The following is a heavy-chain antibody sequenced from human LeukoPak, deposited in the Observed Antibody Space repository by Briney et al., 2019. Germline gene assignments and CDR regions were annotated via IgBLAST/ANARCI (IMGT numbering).Heavy chain of an antibody. J-gene: IGHJ4*02. CDR3: ARGVGGSLDY. D-gene: IGHD1-26*01. Sequence: GGSLRLSCAASGFTFSTYWMAWVRQAPGKGLEWVANIKGDESARHQADSVKGRFTISRDNAQNSVYLQMSSLRGEDTAVYYCARGVGGSLDYWGQGTLVTVSS. CDR1: GFTFSTYW. V-gene: IGHV3-7*01. CDR2: IKGDESAR.